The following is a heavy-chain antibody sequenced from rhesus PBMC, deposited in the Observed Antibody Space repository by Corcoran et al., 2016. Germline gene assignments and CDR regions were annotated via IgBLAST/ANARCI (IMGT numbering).Heavy chain of an antibody. Sequence: QVQLQESGPGVVKPSETLSLTCAVSGGSISDSYRWSWIRQPPGKGLEWIGYISYIVSPSYNPSLKSRVTISRDTSKNQFSLKLSSVTAADTAVYYCARDPLTGGIDYWGQGVLVTVSS. CDR2: ISYIVSP. J-gene: IGHJ4*01. CDR1: GGSISDSYR. D-gene: IGHD7-45*01. CDR3: ARDPLTGGIDY. V-gene: IGHV4-122*02.